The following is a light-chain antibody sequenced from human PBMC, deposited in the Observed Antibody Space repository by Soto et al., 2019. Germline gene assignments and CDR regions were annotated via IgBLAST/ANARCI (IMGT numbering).Light chain of an antibody. Sequence: QSVLTQPPSVSGAPGRKVTISCSGSSSNIGNNYVSCYQHLPGTAPTLLIYDNNKRPSGIPDRFSGSKSGTSATLAITGLQTGDEADYYCGTWDSSLSAGWGIFGGGTKLTVL. CDR2: DNN. CDR3: GTWDSSLSAGWGI. CDR1: SSNIGNNY. J-gene: IGLJ2*01. V-gene: IGLV1-51*01.